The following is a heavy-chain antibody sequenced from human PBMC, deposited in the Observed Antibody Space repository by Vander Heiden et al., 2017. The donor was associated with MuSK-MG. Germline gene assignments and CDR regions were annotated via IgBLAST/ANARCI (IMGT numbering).Heavy chain of an antibody. Sequence: EVQLVQSGAEVKRPGESLSISCKASGYSFTNYWSAWGRQMPGRGLEWMGIVYPDDSETKYSPSFQGQVTISADRSNDIAYLEWRSLTASDTAMYYCARLRRQYSYGDYYYYGLDVWGQGTTVTVSS. D-gene: IGHD5-18*01. CDR1: GYSFTNYW. J-gene: IGHJ6*02. CDR3: ARLRRQYSYGDYYYYGLDV. CDR2: VYPDDSET. V-gene: IGHV5-51*01.